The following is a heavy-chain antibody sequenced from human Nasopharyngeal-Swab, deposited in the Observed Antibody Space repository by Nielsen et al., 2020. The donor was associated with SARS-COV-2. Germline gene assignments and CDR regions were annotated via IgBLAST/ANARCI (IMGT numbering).Heavy chain of an antibody. CDR1: GGSISSSSYY. CDR3: ARHQEFTIFGVVIRDAFDI. V-gene: IGHV4-39*01. CDR2: IYYSGST. Sequence: SETLSLTCTVSGGSISSSSYYWGWIRQPPGKGLEWIGSIYYSGSTYYNPSLKSRVTISVDTSKNQFSLKLSSVTAADTAVYYCARHQEFTIFGVVIRDAFDIWGQGTMVTVSS. D-gene: IGHD3-3*01. J-gene: IGHJ3*02.